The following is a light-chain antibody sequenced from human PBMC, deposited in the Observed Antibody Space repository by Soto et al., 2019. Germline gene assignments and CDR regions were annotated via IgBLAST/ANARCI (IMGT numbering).Light chain of an antibody. CDR2: GAS. J-gene: IGKJ4*01. CDR3: QQYQNWPVT. V-gene: IGKV3-15*01. Sequence: EIVMTQSPATLSVSPGERLTFSCRASQNVYNKLAWYQHKPGQAPRLLISGASTGATGVPPRFSGSGSGTDFTLTVNSLQSEDIAVYYCQQYQNWPVTFGGGTKVDIK. CDR1: QNVYNK.